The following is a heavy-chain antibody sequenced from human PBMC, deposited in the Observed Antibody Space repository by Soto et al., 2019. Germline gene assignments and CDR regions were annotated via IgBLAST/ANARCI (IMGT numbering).Heavy chain of an antibody. D-gene: IGHD2-8*02. CDR1: GGSIGSFY. CDR2: VFNTGRT. Sequence: SETLSLTCSLSGGSIGSFYWSWVRRAPEKGLEWIGNVFNTGRTRYNPSLKSRVTISVDTSKNQFSLNLGFMTAADTAVYYCARGLFHNTGEVPGGQGILVTVSS. J-gene: IGHJ5*02. V-gene: IGHV4-59*01. CDR3: ARGLFHNTGEVP.